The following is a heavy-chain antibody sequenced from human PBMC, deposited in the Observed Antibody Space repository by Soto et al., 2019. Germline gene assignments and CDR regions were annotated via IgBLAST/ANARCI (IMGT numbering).Heavy chain of an antibody. CDR2: ISSSSSYI. D-gene: IGHD2-2*01. J-gene: IGHJ6*02. V-gene: IGHV3-21*01. CDR1: GFTFSSYS. CDR3: ARHLRYCSSTSCYDYYYGMDV. Sequence: GGSLRLSCAASGFTFSSYSMNWVRQAPGKGLEWVSSISSSSSYIYYADSVKGRFTISRDNAKNSLYLQMNSLRAEDTAVYYCARHLRYCSSTSCYDYYYGMDVWGQGTTVTVSS.